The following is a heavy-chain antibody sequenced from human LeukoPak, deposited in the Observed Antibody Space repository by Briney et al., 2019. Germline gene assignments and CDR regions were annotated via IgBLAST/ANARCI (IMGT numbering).Heavy chain of an antibody. CDR3: ASGEFPPLSY. D-gene: IGHD3-10*01. J-gene: IGHJ4*02. V-gene: IGHV3-21*01. CDR1: GFTFSSYS. Sequence: GGSLRLSCAASGFTFSSYSMNWVRQAPGKGLEWASSISSSSSYIYYADSVKGRFTISRDNAKNSLYLQMNSLRAEDTAVYYCASGEFPPLSYWGQGTLVTVSS. CDR2: ISSSSSYI.